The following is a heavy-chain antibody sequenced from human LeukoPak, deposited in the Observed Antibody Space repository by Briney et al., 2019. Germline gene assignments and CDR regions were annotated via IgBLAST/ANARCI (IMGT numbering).Heavy chain of an antibody. D-gene: IGHD3-22*01. V-gene: IGHV3-33*01. Sequence: GGSLRLSCTASGFPFSSYGMHWVRQAPGKGLVWVTVIWPDGSIKYYADSVKGRFTVSRDNSKNTLYLQMNSLRAEDTAVYYCARKTDTSGSGDYWGQGTLVTVSS. J-gene: IGHJ4*02. CDR2: IWPDGSIK. CDR1: GFPFSSYG. CDR3: ARKTDTSGSGDY.